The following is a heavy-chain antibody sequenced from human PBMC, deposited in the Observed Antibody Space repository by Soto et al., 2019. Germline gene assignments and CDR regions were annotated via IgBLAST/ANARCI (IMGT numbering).Heavy chain of an antibody. V-gene: IGHV4-59*01. CDR2: IYYSGST. D-gene: IGHD3-22*01. CDR1: GGSISSYY. Sequence: TSETLSLTCTVSGGSISSYYWSWIRLPPGKGLEWIGYIYYSGSTNYNPSLKSRVTISVDTSKNQFSLKLSSVTAADTAVYYCARGTYYYDSSGYLASPFDYWGQGTLVTVSS. CDR3: ARGTYYYDSSGYLASPFDY. J-gene: IGHJ4*02.